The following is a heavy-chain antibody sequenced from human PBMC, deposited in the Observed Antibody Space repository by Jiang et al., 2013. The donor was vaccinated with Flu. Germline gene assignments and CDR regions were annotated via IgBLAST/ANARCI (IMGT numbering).Heavy chain of an antibody. CDR2: INPDGSSR. D-gene: IGHD1-26*01. J-gene: IGHJ3*01. Sequence: QLVESGGGLVQPGGSVRLSCAASGFTFSSYWMHWVRQAPGKGLVWVSRINPDGSSRTYADSVKGRFTISRDNAKNTMYLQMNSLRAEDTAVYYCVKLGGSGTYDLEGFDFWGQGTMVTVSS. CDR1: GFTFSSYW. V-gene: IGHV3-74*01. CDR3: VKLGGSGTYDLEGFDF.